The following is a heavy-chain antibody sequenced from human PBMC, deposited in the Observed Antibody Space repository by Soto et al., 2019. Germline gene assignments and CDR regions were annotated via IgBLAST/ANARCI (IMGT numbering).Heavy chain of an antibody. J-gene: IGHJ4*02. Sequence: EVQLVESGGGLVQPGGSLRLSCAASGFTFSTYSMNWVRQAPGKGLEWVSYISSGSSTIYYADSVKGRFTISRDNAKNSLYLQMHSLRAEDTAVYYCARADYYDRSGYPNVIWGQGTLVTVSS. V-gene: IGHV3-48*01. CDR1: GFTFSTYS. D-gene: IGHD3-22*01. CDR2: ISSGSSTI. CDR3: ARADYYDRSGYPNVI.